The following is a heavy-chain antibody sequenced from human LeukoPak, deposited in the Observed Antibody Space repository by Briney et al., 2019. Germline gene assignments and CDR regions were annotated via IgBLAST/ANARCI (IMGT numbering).Heavy chain of an antibody. CDR2: IYYSGST. Sequence: SPTLSLTCTFPGGPISSGDFYWRWDRPPPGEGPELIGYIYYSGSTYYNPSLKSRVTISVDTSKNQFSLRLSSVTAADTAVYYCARHQWVPAFDIWGQGTMVTVSS. V-gene: IGHV4-30-4*01. CDR1: GGPISSGDFY. CDR3: ARHQWVPAFDI. D-gene: IGHD1-26*01. J-gene: IGHJ3*02.